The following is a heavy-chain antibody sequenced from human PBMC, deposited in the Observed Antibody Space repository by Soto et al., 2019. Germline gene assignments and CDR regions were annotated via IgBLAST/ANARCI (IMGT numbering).Heavy chain of an antibody. CDR3: ARDVRRFLEWLRDYYYYYYGMDV. D-gene: IGHD3-3*01. V-gene: IGHV3-74*01. J-gene: IGHJ6*02. Sequence: LRLSCAASGFTISSFWMHWVRQAPGKGLVWVSRINSDGSSTSYADSVKGRFTISRENAKNTLYLQMNSLRAEDTAVYYCARDVRRFLEWLRDYYYYYYGMDVWGQGTTVTVSS. CDR1: GFTISSFW. CDR2: INSDGSST.